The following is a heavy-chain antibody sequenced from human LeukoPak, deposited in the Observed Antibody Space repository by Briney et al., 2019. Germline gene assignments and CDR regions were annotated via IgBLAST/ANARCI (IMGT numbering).Heavy chain of an antibody. V-gene: IGHV3-23*01. CDR1: GITFSSYG. CDR2: ISSTGGTT. J-gene: IGHJ3*02. Sequence: GGSLRLSCAASGITFSSYGMSWVRQAPGKGLEWVSSISSTGGTTYYADSVKGRFTISRDNSKNTLYLQMNSLRAEDTAVYYCAKPRSSGSYSAFDIWGQGTMVTVSS. CDR3: AKPRSSGSYSAFDI. D-gene: IGHD1-26*01.